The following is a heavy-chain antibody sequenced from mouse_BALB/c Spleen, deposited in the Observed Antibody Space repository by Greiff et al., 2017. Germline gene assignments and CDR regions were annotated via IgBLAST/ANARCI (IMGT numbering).Heavy chain of an antibody. J-gene: IGHJ3*01. V-gene: IGHV2-2*02. Sequence: QVQLKESGPGLVQPSQSLSITCTVSGFSLTSYGVHWVRQSPGKGLEWLGVIWSGGSTDYNAAFISRLSISKDNSKSQVFFKMNSLQANDTAIYYCARNTQDGPDLAWFAYWGQGTLVTVSA. CDR2: IWSGGST. CDR1: GFSLTSYG. CDR3: ARNTQDGPDLAWFAY.